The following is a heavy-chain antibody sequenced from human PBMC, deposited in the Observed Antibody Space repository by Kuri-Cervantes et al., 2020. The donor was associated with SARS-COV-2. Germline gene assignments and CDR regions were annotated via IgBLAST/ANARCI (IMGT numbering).Heavy chain of an antibody. CDR1: VFTLSSFA. CDR2: ISDDGSNK. Sequence: GGSLRLSCTASVFTLSSFAMHWVRQAPGKGLEWVAVISDDGSNKFYSDSVRGRFTISRDNSKNTLYLQMDSLRVEDTAVYYCVKDFWSGYPTYYFDYWGQETQVTVSS. V-gene: IGHV3-30*18. J-gene: IGHJ4*02. CDR3: VKDFWSGYPTYYFDY. D-gene: IGHD3-3*01.